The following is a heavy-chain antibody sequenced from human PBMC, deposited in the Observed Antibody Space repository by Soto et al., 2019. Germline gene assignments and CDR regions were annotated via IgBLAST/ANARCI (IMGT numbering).Heavy chain of an antibody. Sequence: QVQPRESGPGLVKPSDTLSLTCAVSGGSINSVNWWSWVRQSPGKGLEWIGEMHPGGSTNYNPSLKSRVTVSMDKSRNQFFLKISSVTAADTAVYFCARHGHNIYGFDVWGRGTTVTVSS. CDR2: MHPGGST. V-gene: IGHV4-4*02. CDR3: ARHGHNIYGFDV. J-gene: IGHJ6*01. D-gene: IGHD5-12*01. CDR1: GGSINSVNW.